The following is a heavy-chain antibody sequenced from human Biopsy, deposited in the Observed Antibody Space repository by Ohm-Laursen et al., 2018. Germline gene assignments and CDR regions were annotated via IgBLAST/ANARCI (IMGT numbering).Heavy chain of an antibody. Sequence: GSSVKVSCNASGYSFSTYDVNWVRQARGQGLEWMGWMIPSSGKTGYAQRFQGRVTFTMNTSISTAYMELSGLRSEDTAVYFCARGYSRRVSIFEASIYWFDTWGQGTLVTVSS. CDR3: ARGYSRRVSIFEASIYWFDT. CDR1: GYSFSTYD. V-gene: IGHV1-8*01. J-gene: IGHJ5*02. D-gene: IGHD6-6*01. CDR2: MIPSSGKT.